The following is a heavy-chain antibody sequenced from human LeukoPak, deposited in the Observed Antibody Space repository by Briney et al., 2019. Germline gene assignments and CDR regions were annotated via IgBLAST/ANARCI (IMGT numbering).Heavy chain of an antibody. J-gene: IGHJ4*02. D-gene: IGHD3-10*01. CDR1: GFTFSSYW. CDR2: IKQNGDEK. Sequence: GGSLRLSCAASGFTFSSYWMNWLRQAPGKGLEWVANIKQNGDEKYYVDSVKGRFTISRDNAKNSLYLQMNSLGAEDTAVYYCARDDEKYGSGSYYNVFSYWGQGTLVTISS. V-gene: IGHV3-7*01. CDR3: ARDDEKYGSGSYYNVFSY.